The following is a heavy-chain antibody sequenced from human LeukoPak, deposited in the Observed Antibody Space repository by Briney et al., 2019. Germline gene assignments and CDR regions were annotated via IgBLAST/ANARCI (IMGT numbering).Heavy chain of an antibody. J-gene: IGHJ5*02. CDR3: ARTAMVPNWFDP. V-gene: IGHV1-69*05. Sequence: GASVKVSCKASGGTFSSYAISWVRQAPGQGLEWMGGIIPIFGTANYAQKFQGRVTITTDESTSTAYMELSSLRSEDTAVYYCARTAMVPNWFDPWGQGTLVTVSS. CDR2: IIPIFGTA. D-gene: IGHD5-18*01. CDR1: GGTFSSYA.